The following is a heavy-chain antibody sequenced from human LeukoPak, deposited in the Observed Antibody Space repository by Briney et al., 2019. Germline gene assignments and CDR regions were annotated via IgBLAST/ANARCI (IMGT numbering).Heavy chain of an antibody. CDR2: IYYSGST. CDR1: GGSISSSSYY. J-gene: IGHJ3*02. Sequence: SETLSLTCTVSGGSISSSSYYWGWIRQPPGKGLEWIGSIYYSGSTYYNPSLKSRVTISVDTSKNQFSLKLSSVTAADTAVYYCARDLYSGGGSDAFDIWGQGTMVTVSS. CDR3: ARDLYSGGGSDAFDI. D-gene: IGHD1-26*01. V-gene: IGHV4-39*07.